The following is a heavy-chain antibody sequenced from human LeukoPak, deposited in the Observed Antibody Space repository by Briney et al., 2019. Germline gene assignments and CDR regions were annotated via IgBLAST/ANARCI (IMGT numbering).Heavy chain of an antibody. J-gene: IGHJ4*02. CDR3: AKTNRYMADY. CDR2: ISYDGSNK. CDR1: GFTFSSYG. V-gene: IGHV3-30*18. D-gene: IGHD1-14*01. Sequence: GGSLRLSCAASGFTFSSYGMHWVRQAPGKGLEWVAVISYDGSNKYYADSVKGRFTISRDNSKNTLYLQMNSLRAEDTAVYYCAKTNRYMADYWGQGTLVTVPS.